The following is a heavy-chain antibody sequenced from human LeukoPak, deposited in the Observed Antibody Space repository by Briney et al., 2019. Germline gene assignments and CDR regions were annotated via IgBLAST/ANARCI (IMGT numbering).Heavy chain of an antibody. CDR2: ISAYNGNT. V-gene: IGHV1-18*01. CDR3: ARDSYVVATLRHFDY. Sequence: ASVKVSCKASGYTFTSYGISWVRQAPGQELEWMGWISAYNGNTNYAQKLQGRVTMTTDTSTSTAYMELRSLRSDDTAVYYCARDSYVVATLRHFDYWGQGTLVTVSS. D-gene: IGHD5-12*01. J-gene: IGHJ4*02. CDR1: GYTFTSYG.